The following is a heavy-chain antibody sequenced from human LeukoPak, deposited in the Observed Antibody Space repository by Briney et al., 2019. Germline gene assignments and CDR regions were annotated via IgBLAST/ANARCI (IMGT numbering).Heavy chain of an antibody. CDR3: AKDWVAGTFDY. D-gene: IGHD6-19*01. V-gene: IGHV3-30*18. Sequence: GGSLRLSCAASGFTFSSYSMHWVRQAPGKGLEWVAVISYDGSNKYYADSVKGRFTISRDNSKNTLYLQMNSLRAGDTAVYYCAKDWVAGTFDYWGQGTLVTVSS. J-gene: IGHJ4*02. CDR2: ISYDGSNK. CDR1: GFTFSSYS.